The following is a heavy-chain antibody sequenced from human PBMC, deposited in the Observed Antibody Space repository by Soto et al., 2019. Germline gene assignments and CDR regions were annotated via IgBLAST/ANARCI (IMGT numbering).Heavy chain of an antibody. J-gene: IGHJ5*02. CDR3: ARPGYSSSWYNWFDP. V-gene: IGHV4-38-2*02. Sequence: SETLSLTCTVSGYSISSGYYWGWIRQPPGKGLEWIGSIYHSGSTYYNPSLKSRVTISVDTSKNQFSLTLSSVTAADTAVYYCARPGYSSSWYNWFDPWGQGTLVTVSS. CDR1: GYSISSGYY. D-gene: IGHD6-13*01. CDR2: IYHSGST.